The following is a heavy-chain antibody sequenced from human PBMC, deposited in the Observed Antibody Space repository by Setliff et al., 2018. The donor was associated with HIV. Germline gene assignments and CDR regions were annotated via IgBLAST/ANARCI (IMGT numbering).Heavy chain of an antibody. V-gene: IGHV1-69*16. CDR1: GGTFSTYT. Sequence: SVKVSCKTSGGTFSTYTFNWVRQAPGQGLEWMGGIFPIVGIPNYAQKFQGRLTITTDESTSTVYMELSSLRSEDTAVYYCARAVASKNIRGEYYFDYWGQGTLVTVSS. CDR3: ARAVASKNIRGEYYFDY. D-gene: IGHD3-16*01. CDR2: IFPIVGIP. J-gene: IGHJ4*02.